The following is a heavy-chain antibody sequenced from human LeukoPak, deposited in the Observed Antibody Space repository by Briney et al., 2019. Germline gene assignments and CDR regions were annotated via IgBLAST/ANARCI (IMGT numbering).Heavy chain of an antibody. CDR1: GYTLSDLS. D-gene: IGHD5/OR15-5a*01. V-gene: IGHV1-24*01. J-gene: IGHJ4*02. CDR3: AAGGVYDLFDY. Sequence: ASVKVSCKVSGYTLSDLSMHWVRQAPGKGLEWMGGFDPGDGETIYTQKFHGRVTMTEDTSTDTAYMELSSLRSEDTAVYYCAAGGVYDLFDYWGQGTLVTVSS. CDR2: FDPGDGET.